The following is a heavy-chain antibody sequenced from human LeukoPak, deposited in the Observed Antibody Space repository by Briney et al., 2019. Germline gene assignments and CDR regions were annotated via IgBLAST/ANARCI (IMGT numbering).Heavy chain of an antibody. CDR2: IRSDGSK. CDR3: ARRRGGYGEGEFDY. J-gene: IGHJ4*02. D-gene: IGHD4-17*01. CDR1: GFTVSSKS. V-gene: IGHV3-66*01. Sequence: GGSLRLSCAASGFTVSSKSMIWVRQAPEKGLECVSYIRSDGSKEYADSVRGRFTISRDDSRNTVYLQMNSLRVEDTAVYYCARRRGGYGEGEFDYWGQGTLVTVSS.